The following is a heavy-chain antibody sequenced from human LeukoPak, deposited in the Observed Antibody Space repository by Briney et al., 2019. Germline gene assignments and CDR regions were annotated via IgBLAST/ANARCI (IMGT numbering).Heavy chain of an antibody. J-gene: IGHJ4*02. Sequence: GGSLRLSCAAPGFTFSSYSMNWVRQAPGKGLEWVSSISSSSSYIYYADSVKGRFTISRDNAKSSLYLQMNSLRAEDTAVYYCARAGYYYDSSGYPFDYWGQGTLVTVSS. CDR2: ISSSSSYI. D-gene: IGHD3-22*01. CDR1: GFTFSSYS. V-gene: IGHV3-21*01. CDR3: ARAGYYYDSSGYPFDY.